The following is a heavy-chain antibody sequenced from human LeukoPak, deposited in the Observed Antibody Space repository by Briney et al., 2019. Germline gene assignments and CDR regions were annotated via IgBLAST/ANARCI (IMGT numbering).Heavy chain of an antibody. J-gene: IGHJ4*02. CDR2: ISGSGGST. CDR1: GFTFSSYA. D-gene: IGHD3-22*01. Sequence: PGGSLRLSCAASGFTFSSYAMSWVRQAPGNGLEWVSAISGSGGSTYYADSVKGRFTISRDNSKNTLYLQMNSLRAEDTAVYYCAKVSSYYDSSGYSQGDNDYWGQGTLVTVSS. CDR3: AKVSSYYDSSGYSQGDNDY. V-gene: IGHV3-23*01.